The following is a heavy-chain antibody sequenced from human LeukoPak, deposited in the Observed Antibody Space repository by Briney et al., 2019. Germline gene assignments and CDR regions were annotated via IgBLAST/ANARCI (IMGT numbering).Heavy chain of an antibody. V-gene: IGHV1-8*01. CDR2: MNPNSGNT. CDR3: ARVVLRFLEWPEPQDV. J-gene: IGHJ6*02. Sequence: ASVKVSCKASGYTFTSYDINWVRQATGQGLEWMGWMNPNSGNTGYAQKFQGRVTMTRNTSISTAYMELSSLRSEDTAVYYCARVVLRFLEWPEPQDVWGQGTTVTVSS. D-gene: IGHD3-3*01. CDR1: GYTFTSYD.